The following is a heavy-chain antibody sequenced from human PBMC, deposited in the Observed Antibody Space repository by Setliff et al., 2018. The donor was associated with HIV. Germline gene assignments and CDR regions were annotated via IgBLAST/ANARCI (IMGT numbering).Heavy chain of an antibody. CDR2: INHSGST. J-gene: IGHJ6*03. Sequence: NPSETLSLTCAVYGGSFSGYYWSWIRQPPGKGLEWIGEINHSGSTNYNPFLKSRVTISVDTSKNQFSLKLSSVTAADTAVYYCARVAVAGMGGYYYMDVWGKGTTVTVSS. D-gene: IGHD6-19*01. CDR3: ARVAVAGMGGYYYMDV. CDR1: GGSFSGYY. V-gene: IGHV4-34*01.